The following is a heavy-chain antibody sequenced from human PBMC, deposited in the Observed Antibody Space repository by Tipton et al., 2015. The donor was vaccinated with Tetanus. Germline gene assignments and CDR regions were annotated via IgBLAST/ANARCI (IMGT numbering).Heavy chain of an antibody. V-gene: IGHV3-23*01. CDR2: ISGSGGST. CDR3: AKDRDYSNYGQHYFDY. D-gene: IGHD4-11*01. CDR1: GFTFSSYA. Sequence: SLRLSCAASGFTFSSYAMSWVRQAPGKGLEWVSAISGSGGSTYYADSVKGRFTISRDNSKNTLYLRMNSLRAEDTAVYYCAKDRDYSNYGQHYFDYWGQGTLVTVSS. J-gene: IGHJ4*02.